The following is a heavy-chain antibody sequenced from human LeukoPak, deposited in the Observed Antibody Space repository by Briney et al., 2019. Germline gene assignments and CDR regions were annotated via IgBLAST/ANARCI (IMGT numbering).Heavy chain of an antibody. Sequence: GGSLRLSCAASEFTFSSYAMSWVRQAPGKGLEWVSAISGLGGNTFYADSVKGRFTISRDNAKNSLYLQMNSLRAEDTAVYYCARDLVGEYYYYGMDVWGQGTTVTVSS. V-gene: IGHV3-23*01. CDR2: ISGLGGNT. J-gene: IGHJ6*02. CDR3: ARDLVGEYYYYGMDV. D-gene: IGHD1-26*01. CDR1: EFTFSSYA.